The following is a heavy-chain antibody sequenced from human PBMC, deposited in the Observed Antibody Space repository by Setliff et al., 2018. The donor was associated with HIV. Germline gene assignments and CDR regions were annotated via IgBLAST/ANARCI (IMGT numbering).Heavy chain of an antibody. D-gene: IGHD3-3*01. CDR3: ARDRDFWSGYPDAFDV. V-gene: IGHV3-21*01. J-gene: IGHJ3*01. Sequence: PGESLRLSCAASGFTFSKYGMNWVRQAPGKGLEWVSSITGSSSYIYYADSVKGRFTISRANAKNSLYLQMNSLRAEDTAVYYCARDRDFWSGYPDAFDVWGHGTMVTVSS. CDR2: ITGSSSYI. CDR1: GFTFSKYG.